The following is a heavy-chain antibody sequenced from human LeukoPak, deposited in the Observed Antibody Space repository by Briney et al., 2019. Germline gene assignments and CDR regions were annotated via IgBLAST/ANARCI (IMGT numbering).Heavy chain of an antibody. CDR3: AREPSTGTLFDY. J-gene: IGHJ4*02. V-gene: IGHV4-4*07. D-gene: IGHD2-8*02. CDR2: IQTSGTT. Sequence: SGTLSLTCTVSGGSISSYHWSWIRQSAGRGLEWVGRIQTSGTTNYNPSLKSRVTMSVDTSKNQLSLKLSSVSAADTAVYYCAREPSTGTLFDYWGQGTLVTVSS. CDR1: GGSISSYH.